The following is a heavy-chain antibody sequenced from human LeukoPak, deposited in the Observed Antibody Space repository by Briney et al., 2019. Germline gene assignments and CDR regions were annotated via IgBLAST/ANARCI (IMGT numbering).Heavy chain of an antibody. D-gene: IGHD3-9*01. CDR1: GGSISSYY. J-gene: IGHJ5*02. CDR3: ARRDRTYYDILTP. Sequence: SETLSFTCTVSGGSISSYYWSWIRQPPGKGLEWIGYIYYSGSTNYNPSLKSRVTISVDTSKNQFSLQLNSVTAADTAVYYCARRDRTYYDILTPWGQGTLVTVSS. CDR2: IYYSGST. V-gene: IGHV4-59*12.